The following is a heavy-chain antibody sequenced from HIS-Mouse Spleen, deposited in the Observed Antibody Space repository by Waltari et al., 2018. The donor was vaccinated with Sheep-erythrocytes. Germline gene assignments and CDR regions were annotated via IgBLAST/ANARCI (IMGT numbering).Heavy chain of an antibody. CDR1: GFTFSSYW. D-gene: IGHD1-1*01. CDR2: INRYGGRT. Sequence: EVQLVESGGGLVQPGGSLRLSCAASGFTFSSYWMHWVRQAPGKGLVWGSRINRYGGRTSYADAVKGRFTISRDNAKNTLYLQMNSLRAEDTAVYYCAKDIGTGLSYGMDVWGQGTTVTVSS. CDR3: AKDIGTGLSYGMDV. J-gene: IGHJ6*02. V-gene: IGHV3-74*01.